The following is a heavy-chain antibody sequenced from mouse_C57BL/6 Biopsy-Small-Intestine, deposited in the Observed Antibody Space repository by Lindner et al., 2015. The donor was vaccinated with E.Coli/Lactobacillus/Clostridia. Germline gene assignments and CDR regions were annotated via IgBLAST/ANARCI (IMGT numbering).Heavy chain of an antibody. CDR2: INAGNGYT. J-gene: IGHJ4*01. D-gene: IGHD1-1*02. Sequence: SVKVSCKASGYTFTTYAIHWVRQAPGQRLEWMGGINAGNGYTDYSQNFQGRVTITTDTSASTVNMELSSLTSADTAVYYCARVVGYSDETHYFDNWGQGTLVTVSS. CDR3: ARVVGYSDETHYFDN. V-gene: IGHV1S26*01. CDR1: GYTFTTYA.